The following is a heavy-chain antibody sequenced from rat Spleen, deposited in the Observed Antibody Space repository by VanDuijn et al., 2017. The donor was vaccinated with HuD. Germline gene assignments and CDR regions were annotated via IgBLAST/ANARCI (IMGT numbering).Heavy chain of an antibody. CDR1: GFTFSDYA. Sequence: EVQLVESGGGLVQPGRSLKFSCAASGFTFSDYAMAWVRQAPTKGLEWVAYISNDGSNTYYRDSVKGRFTISRDNAKSTLYLQMDSLRSEDTATYYCTLGVRWGQGVMVTVSS. CDR3: TLGVR. J-gene: IGHJ2*01. V-gene: IGHV5-17*01. D-gene: IGHD4-3*01. CDR2: ISNDGSNT.